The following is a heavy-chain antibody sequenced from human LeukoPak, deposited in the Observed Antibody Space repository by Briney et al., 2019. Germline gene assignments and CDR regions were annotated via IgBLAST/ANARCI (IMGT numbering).Heavy chain of an antibody. D-gene: IGHD3-16*01. Sequence: PSETLSLTCTVSGGSISSSSYCWGWIRQPPGKGLEWIGSIYYSGSTYYNPSLKSRVTISVDTSKNQFSLKLSSVTAADTAVYYCATGGGAWDDYWGQGTLVTVSS. CDR3: ATGGGAWDDY. CDR1: GGSISSSSYC. J-gene: IGHJ4*02. CDR2: IYYSGST. V-gene: IGHV4-39*01.